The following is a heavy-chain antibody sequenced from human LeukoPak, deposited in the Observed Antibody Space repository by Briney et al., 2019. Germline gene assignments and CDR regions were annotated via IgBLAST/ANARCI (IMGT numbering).Heavy chain of an antibody. D-gene: IGHD3-22*01. J-gene: IGHJ4*02. CDR1: GFTFSSYS. Sequence: PGGSLRLSCAASGFTFSSYSMNWVRQAPGKGLEWVSSISSSSSYIYYADSVKGRFTISRDNAKNSLYLQMNSLRAEDTAVYYCARAGYYYDSSGRFDYWGQGTLVTVSS. CDR3: ARAGYYYDSSGRFDY. V-gene: IGHV3-21*01. CDR2: ISSSSSYI.